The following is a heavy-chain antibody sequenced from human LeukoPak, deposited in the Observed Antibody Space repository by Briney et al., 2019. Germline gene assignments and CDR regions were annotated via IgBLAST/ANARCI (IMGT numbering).Heavy chain of an antibody. J-gene: IGHJ6*02. D-gene: IGHD6-6*01. Sequence: ASVKVSCKASGYTFTSYYMHWVRQAPGQGLEWMGIINPSGGSTSYAQKFQGRVTMTRDTSISTAYMELSRLRSDDTAVYYCARGLKSAQYYYGMDVWGQGTTVTVSS. V-gene: IGHV1-46*01. CDR3: ARGLKSAQYYYGMDV. CDR2: INPSGGST. CDR1: GYTFTSYY.